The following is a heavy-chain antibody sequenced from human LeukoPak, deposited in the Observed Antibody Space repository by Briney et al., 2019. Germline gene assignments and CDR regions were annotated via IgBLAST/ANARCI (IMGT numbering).Heavy chain of an antibody. J-gene: IGHJ4*02. V-gene: IGHV3-53*01. CDR1: GFTVSSNY. D-gene: IGHD2-15*01. CDR3: ASGYCSGGSCRPDY. Sequence: HPGGSLRLSCAASGFTVSSNYMSWVRQAPGKGLEWVSVIYSGGSTYYADSVKGRFTISRDNAKNSLYLQMNSLRAEDTAVYYCASGYCSGGSCRPDYWGQGTLVTVSS. CDR2: IYSGGST.